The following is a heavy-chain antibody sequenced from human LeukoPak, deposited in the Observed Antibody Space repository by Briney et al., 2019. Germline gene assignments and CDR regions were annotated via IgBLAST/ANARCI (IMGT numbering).Heavy chain of an antibody. Sequence: SETLSLTCTVSGGSVSGGSYYWSWLRQPPGKGLEWIGYIDYTGSTNNNPSLKSRVTISVDTSKNQFSLKLSSVTAADTAVYYCARSDRVPAAIVGCYGMDVWGKGTAVTVP. V-gene: IGHV4-61*01. CDR3: ARSDRVPAAIVGCYGMDV. CDR2: IDYTGST. J-gene: IGHJ6*04. D-gene: IGHD2-2*02. CDR1: GGSVSGGSYY.